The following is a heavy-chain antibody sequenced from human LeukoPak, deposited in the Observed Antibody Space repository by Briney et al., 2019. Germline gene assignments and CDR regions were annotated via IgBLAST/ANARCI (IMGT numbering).Heavy chain of an antibody. CDR2: INPNSGGT. D-gene: IGHD3-10*01. J-gene: IGHJ4*02. V-gene: IGHV1-2*02. CDR1: GYTFTDYY. CDR3: ARDYGSGSYPTTGY. Sequence: SVKVSCKASGYTFTDYYMHWVRQAPGQGLEWMGWINPNSGGTNYAQKFQGRVTMTRDTSISTAYMELSRLRSDDTAVYYCARDYGSGSYPTTGYWGQGTLVTVSS.